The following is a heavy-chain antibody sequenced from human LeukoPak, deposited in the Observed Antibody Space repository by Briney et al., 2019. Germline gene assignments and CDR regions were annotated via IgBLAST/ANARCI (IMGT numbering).Heavy chain of an antibody. CDR1: GYSFTSYW. Sequence: GESLKISCKGSGYSFTSYWIGWVRQMPGKGLEWMGIIYPGDADTRYSPSFQGQVTISADKSINTAYLQWSSLKAPDTAMYYCARSRAPGAADAFDIWGQGTMVTVSS. CDR3: ARSRAPGAADAFDI. V-gene: IGHV5-51*01. D-gene: IGHD7-27*01. J-gene: IGHJ3*02. CDR2: IYPGDADT.